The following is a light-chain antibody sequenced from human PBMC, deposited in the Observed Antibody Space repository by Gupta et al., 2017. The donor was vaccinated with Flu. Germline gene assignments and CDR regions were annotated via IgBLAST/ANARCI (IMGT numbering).Light chain of an antibody. CDR3: QQTYSTPPNT. J-gene: IGKJ4*01. CDR2: AAS. V-gene: IGKV1-39*01. CDR1: QTIRNY. Sequence: SSLSASVGDRVTITCRASQTIRNYLNWYQQKPGKAPKLLIYAASSLQSGVPSRFSGGGSGTDFTLTISSRQPEDFAPYYCQQTYSTPPNTFGGGTKVEIK.